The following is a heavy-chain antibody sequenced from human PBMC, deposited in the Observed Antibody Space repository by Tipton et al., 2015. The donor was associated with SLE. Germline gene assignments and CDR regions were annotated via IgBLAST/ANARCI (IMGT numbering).Heavy chain of an antibody. D-gene: IGHD4-11*01. V-gene: IGHV4-39*07. Sequence: TLSLTCTVSGGSISSSSYYWGWIRQPPGKGLEWIGEINHSGSTNYNPSLKSRVTISVDTSKNQFSLKLSSVTAADTAVYYCARESKKYPWFDPWGQGTLVTVSS. J-gene: IGHJ5*02. CDR1: GGSISSSSYY. CDR3: ARESKKYPWFDP. CDR2: INHSGST.